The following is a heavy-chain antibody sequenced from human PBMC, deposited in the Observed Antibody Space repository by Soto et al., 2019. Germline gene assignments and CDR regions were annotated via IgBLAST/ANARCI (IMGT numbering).Heavy chain of an antibody. CDR3: ASQNGSDAFDI. Sequence: QLQLQESGPGLVKPSETLSLTCTVSGGSISSSSYYWGWIRQPPGQGLEWIGCIYYSGSTYYNPSLKSRVTIPVDTSKNQFSLKLSYVTAADTAVYYCASQNGSDAFDIWGQGTMVTVSS. CDR1: GGSISSSSYY. D-gene: IGHD3-10*01. V-gene: IGHV4-39*01. CDR2: IYYSGST. J-gene: IGHJ3*02.